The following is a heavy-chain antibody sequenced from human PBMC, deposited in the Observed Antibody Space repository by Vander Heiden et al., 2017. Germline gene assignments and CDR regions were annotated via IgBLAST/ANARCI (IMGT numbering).Heavy chain of an antibody. CDR1: GFPFSSHG. CDR2: ISYDGSNK. CDR3: AKDTSTYYYGSGDAFDI. V-gene: IGHV3-30*18. J-gene: IGHJ3*02. D-gene: IGHD3-10*01. Sequence: QVQLVESGGGVVQPGRSLRLSCAACGFPFSSHGMHWVRQAPGKGLEWVAVISYDGSNKYYADSVKGRFTISRDNSKNTLYLQMNSLRAEDTAVYYCAKDTSTYYYGSGDAFDIWGQGTMVTVSS.